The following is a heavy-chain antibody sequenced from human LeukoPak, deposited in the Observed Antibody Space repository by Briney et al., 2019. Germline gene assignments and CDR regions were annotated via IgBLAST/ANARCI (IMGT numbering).Heavy chain of an antibody. Sequence: PGGSLRLFCAASGFTFSSYSMNWVRHAPGKGLEWVSSISSSSSYIYYADSVKGRFTISRDNAKNSLYLQMNSLRAEDTAVYYCARDIDYYGSDALLDIWGQGTMVTVSS. V-gene: IGHV3-21*01. CDR1: GFTFSSYS. CDR3: ARDIDYYGSDALLDI. J-gene: IGHJ3*02. D-gene: IGHD3-10*01. CDR2: ISSSSSYI.